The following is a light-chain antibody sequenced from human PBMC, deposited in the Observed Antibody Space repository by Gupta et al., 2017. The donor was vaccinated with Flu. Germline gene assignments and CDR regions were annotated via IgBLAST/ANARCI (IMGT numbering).Light chain of an antibody. CDR2: GAS. V-gene: IGKV3-20*01. J-gene: IGKJ1*01. Sequence: EIVLTQSPDTLSLSPGERATLSCRASQSVRSSYLAWYQHKPGQAPRLLIYGASSRATGIPDRFSGSGSGTDFTLTISRLEPEDFAVYYCQQDGSSPRTFGQGTKVEIK. CDR3: QQDGSSPRT. CDR1: QSVRSSY.